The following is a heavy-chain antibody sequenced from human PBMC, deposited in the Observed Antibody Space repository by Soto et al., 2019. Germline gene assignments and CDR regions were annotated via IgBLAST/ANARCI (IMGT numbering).Heavy chain of an antibody. V-gene: IGHV3-9*01. Sequence: EVQLVESGGGLVQPGRSLRISCAASGFTFDDYAMQWVRQAPGKGLAWVSGISWNSGSIGYADSVKGRFTSSRDNAKNPLYLQMNSLRAEDTALYYCAKDLGPFDIWGLGTMVTVSS. J-gene: IGHJ3*02. CDR3: AKDLGPFDI. CDR2: ISWNSGSI. CDR1: GFTFDDYA.